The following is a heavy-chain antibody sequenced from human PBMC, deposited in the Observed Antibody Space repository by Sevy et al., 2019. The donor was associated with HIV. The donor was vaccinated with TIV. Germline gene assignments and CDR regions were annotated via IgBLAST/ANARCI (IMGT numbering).Heavy chain of an antibody. V-gene: IGHV1-24*01. CDR3: VIGDTPRLTGSGTRLKDQSLNYFHF. Sequence: ASVKVSCKVPGYTLSEVSMHWVRQAPGKGLEWMGGFVPEDGEIVYAQKLQGRVTVAEDTLTDTAYLEVTNLRSEDTATYFVVIGDTPRLTGSGTRLKDQSLNYFHFWGQGTLVTVSS. CDR2: FVPEDGEI. CDR1: GYTLSEVS. D-gene: IGHD2-2*01. J-gene: IGHJ4*02.